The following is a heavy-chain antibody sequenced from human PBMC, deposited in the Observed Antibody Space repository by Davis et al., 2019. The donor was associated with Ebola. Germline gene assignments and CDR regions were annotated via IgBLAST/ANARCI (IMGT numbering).Heavy chain of an antibody. D-gene: IGHD2-2*01. CDR1: GFTFSSYA. Sequence: GESLKISCAASGFTFSSYAMSWVRQASGKGLEWVGRIRSKANSYATAYAASVKGRFTISRDDSKNTAYLQMNSLKTEDTAVYYCTTRETIVVIPAARYGMDVWGQGTTVTVSS. V-gene: IGHV3-73*01. CDR2: IRSKANSYAT. J-gene: IGHJ6*02. CDR3: TTRETIVVIPAARYGMDV.